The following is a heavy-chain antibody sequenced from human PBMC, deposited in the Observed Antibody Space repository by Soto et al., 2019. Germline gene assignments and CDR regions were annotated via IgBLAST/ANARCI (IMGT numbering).Heavy chain of an antibody. CDR3: ARVHWDGYHLVPDF. J-gene: IGHJ4*02. CDR1: GASIRSYY. Sequence: PSETLSLTCTVSGASIRSYYWSWIRQPPGKGLKCIGYMYYSGSTNYNPSLKSRATISVDTSKNQFSLILSSVTAADTVIYYCARVHWDGYHLVPDFWGQGTLVTVSS. D-gene: IGHD5-12*01. CDR2: MYYSGST. V-gene: IGHV4-59*01.